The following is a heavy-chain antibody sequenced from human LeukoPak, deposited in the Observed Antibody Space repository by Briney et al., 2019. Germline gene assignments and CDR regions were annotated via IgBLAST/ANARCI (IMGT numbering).Heavy chain of an antibody. V-gene: IGHV3-7*01. J-gene: IGHJ4*01. CDR1: GFTFSRHW. D-gene: IGHD3-3*01. CDR2: VKQDGSEE. Sequence: PGGSLRLSCAASGFTFSRHWMSWVRQAPGKGLEWVANVKQDGSEEFYVDSVKGRFTISRDNAKNSLYLQMNSLRAEDTAVYYCARDRFTSFGVVTIGGYFDYWGHGTLVAVSS. CDR3: ARDRFTSFGVVTIGGYFDY.